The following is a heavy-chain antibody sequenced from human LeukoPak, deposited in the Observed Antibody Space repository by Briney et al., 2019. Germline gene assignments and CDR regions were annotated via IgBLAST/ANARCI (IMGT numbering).Heavy chain of an antibody. CDR2: ISSSSSYI. D-gene: IGHD2-15*01. CDR3: ARLAVAEDDY. V-gene: IGHV3-21*01. Sequence: GGSLRLSCAASGFTFSSYSMNWVRQAPGEGMGWVSSISSSSSYIYYADSVKGRFTISRDNAKNSLYLQMNSLRAEETAVYYCARLAVAEDDYWGQGTLVTVSS. J-gene: IGHJ4*02. CDR1: GFTFSSYS.